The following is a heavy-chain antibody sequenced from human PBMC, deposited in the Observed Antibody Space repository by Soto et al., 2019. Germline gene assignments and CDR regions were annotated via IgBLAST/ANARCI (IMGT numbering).Heavy chain of an antibody. V-gene: IGHV3-30*15. CDR1: GFSVDTYS. CDR3: DRVTPENHLCYFYGLYV. CDR2: ISYEGSNT. D-gene: IGHD2-15*01. J-gene: IGHJ6*02. Sequence: QVHLLESGGGVVQPGESLRLSCVASGFSVDTYSIHWVRQAPGKGLEWVALISYEGSNTYYADSVRGLFTISRDNSKNTLYLQMRNMRPEDAGVYYCDRVTPENHLCYFYGLYVCCHGDSFTVSS.